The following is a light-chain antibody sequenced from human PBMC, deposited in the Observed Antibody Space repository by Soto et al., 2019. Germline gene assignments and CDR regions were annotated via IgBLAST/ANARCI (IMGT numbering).Light chain of an antibody. CDR1: QGISSF. Sequence: DVRMSQSPASLSAAEGDRVTITCRASQGISSFLAWYQQKPGKVPKLLIYGSSTLQSGAPSRFSGSGSGTDFTLTISCLQSEDFATYYCQQYYSSLRTFGQGTKVDIK. CDR2: GSS. J-gene: IGKJ1*01. CDR3: QQYYSSLRT. V-gene: IGKV1-27*01.